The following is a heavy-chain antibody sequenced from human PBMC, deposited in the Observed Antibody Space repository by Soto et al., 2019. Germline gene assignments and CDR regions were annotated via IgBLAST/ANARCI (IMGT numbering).Heavy chain of an antibody. J-gene: IGHJ6*02. CDR2: IYYSGST. V-gene: IGHV4-39*01. Sequence: PSETLSLTCTVSGGSISSSSYYWGWIRQPPGKGLEWVGSIYYSGSTYYNPSLKSRVTISVDTSKNQFSLKLSSVTAADTAVYYCAGIAAAGFYYYYGMDVWGQGTTVTVSS. CDR3: AGIAAAGFYYYYGMDV. CDR1: GGSISSSSYY. D-gene: IGHD6-13*01.